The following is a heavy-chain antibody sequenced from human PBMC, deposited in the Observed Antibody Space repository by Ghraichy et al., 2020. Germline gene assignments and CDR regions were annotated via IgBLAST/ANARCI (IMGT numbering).Heavy chain of an antibody. CDR1: GGSFSGYY. CDR2: INHSGST. V-gene: IGHV4-34*01. CDR3: ARDEEGLVDS. J-gene: IGHJ4*02. Sequence: SETLSLTCAVYGGSFSGYYWSWIRQPPGKGLEWIGEINHSGSTNYNPSLKSRVTISLDTSKKQFSLKLSSVTAADTAVYYCARDEEGLVDSWGQGTLVTVSS.